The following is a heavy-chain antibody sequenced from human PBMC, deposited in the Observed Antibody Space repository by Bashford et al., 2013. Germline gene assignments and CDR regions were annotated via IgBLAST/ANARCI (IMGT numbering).Heavy chain of an antibody. J-gene: IGHJ6*02. CDR1: GFTFDTFG. CDR2: IWYDGSDE. V-gene: IGHV3-33*01. D-gene: IGHD6-19*01. Sequence: GSLRLSCTASGFTFDTFGMHWVRQAPGKGLEWVALIWYDGSDENYAESFQGQVTISADKSISTAYLQWSSLKASDTAMYYCARRYSSGWYRTGGMDVWGQGTTVTVSS. CDR3: ARRYSSGWYRTGGMDV.